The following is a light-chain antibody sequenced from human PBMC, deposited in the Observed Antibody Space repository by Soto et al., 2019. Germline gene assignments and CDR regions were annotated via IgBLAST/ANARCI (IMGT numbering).Light chain of an antibody. CDR1: SSDVGGYNY. J-gene: IGLJ3*02. CDR3: SSYTSSSPSVV. Sequence: QSALTQPASVSGSPGQSITISCTGTSSDVGGYNYVSWYQQHPGKAPKLMIYDVSKRPSGVSNRFSGSKSGNTASLTISGLQAEDESDYYCSSYTSSSPSVVFGGGTKVTVL. CDR2: DVS. V-gene: IGLV2-14*01.